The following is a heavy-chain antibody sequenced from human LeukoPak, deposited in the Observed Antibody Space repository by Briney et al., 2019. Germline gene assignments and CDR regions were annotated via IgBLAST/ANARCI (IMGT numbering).Heavy chain of an antibody. D-gene: IGHD5-24*01. CDR3: ARCRDGYVFDY. V-gene: IGHV4-59*08. J-gene: IGHJ4*02. CDR1: GGSISNYY. CDR2: VYNSGST. Sequence: SETLSLTCSVSGGSISNYYWSWIRQPPGKGLEWIGYVYNSGSTHYNPSLKSRGTITVATSKTKFPLNLTSVTAADTAVYYCARCRDGYVFDYWGQ.